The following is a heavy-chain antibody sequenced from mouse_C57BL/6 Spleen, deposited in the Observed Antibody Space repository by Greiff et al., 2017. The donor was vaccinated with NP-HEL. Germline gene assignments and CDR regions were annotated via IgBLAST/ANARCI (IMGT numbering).Heavy chain of an antibody. D-gene: IGHD1-3*01. V-gene: IGHV1-61*01. CDR2: IYPSDSAT. J-gene: IGHJ3*01. Sequence: QVQLQQPGAELVRPGSSVKLSCKASGYTFTSYWMDWVKPRPGQGLEWIGNIYPSDSATHYNQKFKDKATLTVDKSSSTAYMQLSSLTSDDSAVYYCARGDKGFFAYWGKGTLVTVSA. CDR3: ARGDKGFFAY. CDR1: GYTFTSYW.